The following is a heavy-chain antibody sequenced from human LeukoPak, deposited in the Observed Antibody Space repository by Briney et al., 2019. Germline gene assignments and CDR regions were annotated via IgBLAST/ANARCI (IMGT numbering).Heavy chain of an antibody. Sequence: GGSLRLSCAASGCTFSSYSMNWVRQAPGKGLEWVPSISSSSSYIYYADSVKGRFTISRDNAKNSLYLQMNSLRAEDTAVYYCASLGFLEWLLDYYYYRDVWGKGTTVTVSS. J-gene: IGHJ6*03. CDR3: ASLGFLEWLLDYYYYRDV. D-gene: IGHD3-3*01. V-gene: IGHV3-21*01. CDR1: GCTFSSYS. CDR2: ISSSSSYI.